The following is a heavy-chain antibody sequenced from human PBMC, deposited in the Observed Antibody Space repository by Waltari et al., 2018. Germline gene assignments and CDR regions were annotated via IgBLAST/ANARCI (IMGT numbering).Heavy chain of an antibody. D-gene: IGHD4-17*01. CDR3: ASPSTVVTRAFDY. CDR1: GFTFSSYA. J-gene: IGHJ4*02. V-gene: IGHV3-23*01. Sequence: EVQLLESGGGLVQPGGSLRLFCAASGFTFSSYAMSWVRQAPGKGLEWVSAISGRGGSTYYADSVKGRFTISRDNSKNTLYLQMSSLRAEDTAVYYCASPSTVVTRAFDYWGQGTLVTVSS. CDR2: ISGRGGST.